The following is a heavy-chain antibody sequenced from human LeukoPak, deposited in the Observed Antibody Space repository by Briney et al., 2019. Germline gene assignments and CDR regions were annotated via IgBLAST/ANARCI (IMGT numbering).Heavy chain of an antibody. CDR1: GYTFTSYY. CDR3: ASSTKPGIAVAGTYNWFDP. D-gene: IGHD6-19*01. CDR2: INPSGGST. V-gene: IGHV1-46*01. Sequence: GASVTVSCKASGYTFTSYYMHWVRQAPGQGLEWMGIINPSGGSTSYAQKFQGRVTMTRDTSTSTVYMELSSLRSEDTAVYYCASSTKPGIAVAGTYNWFDPWGQGTLVTVSS. J-gene: IGHJ5*01.